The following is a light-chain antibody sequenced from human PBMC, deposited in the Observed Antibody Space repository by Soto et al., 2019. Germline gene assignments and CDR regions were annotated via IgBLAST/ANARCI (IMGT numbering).Light chain of an antibody. CDR1: SANIGNNY. CDR2: SNN. J-gene: IGLJ1*01. CDR3: VSWDDSLSGLV. Sequence: VLTQPPSASGTPGQRVTISCSGRSANIGNNYVCWYQQLPGTAPKLLIYSNNQRPSGVPDRFSGSKSGTSASLAISGLRSEDEADYYCVSWDDSLSGLVFGTGTKVTVL. V-gene: IGLV1-47*02.